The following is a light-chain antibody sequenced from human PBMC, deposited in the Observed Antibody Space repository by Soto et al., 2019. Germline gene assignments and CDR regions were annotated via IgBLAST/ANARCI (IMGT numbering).Light chain of an antibody. Sequence: DIQLTQSPSFLSASVGDRVTITCRASQGIGNSLAWCQQKPGKAPKLLIYAASTLQSGVPSRFSGSGSGTEFTLTISSLQPEDFATYYCQQLYSYPLTFGQGTRLAIK. J-gene: IGKJ5*01. CDR2: AAS. V-gene: IGKV1-9*01. CDR1: QGIGNS. CDR3: QQLYSYPLT.